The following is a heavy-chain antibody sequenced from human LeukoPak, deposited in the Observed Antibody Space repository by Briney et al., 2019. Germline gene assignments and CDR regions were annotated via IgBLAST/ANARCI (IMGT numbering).Heavy chain of an antibody. CDR2: IYPGYSDT. D-gene: IGHD2-15*01. Sequence: GESLKISCKGSGYSFTSYWIGWVRQMPRKGLEWMGIIYPGYSDTPYRPSFQGQVTISTDKSTSTAYVQWSSLKASDTAMYYCARRNPLTQDAFDIWGQGTMVTVAS. CDR3: ARRNPLTQDAFDI. CDR1: GYSFTSYW. J-gene: IGHJ3*02. V-gene: IGHV5-51*01.